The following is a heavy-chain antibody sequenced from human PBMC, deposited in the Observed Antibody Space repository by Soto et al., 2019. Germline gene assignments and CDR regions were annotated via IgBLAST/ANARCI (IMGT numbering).Heavy chain of an antibody. CDR1: GGTFSTYT. D-gene: IGHD4-17*01. CDR3: AREDYDHYFFYY. J-gene: IGHJ4*02. CDR2: IIPFVGTT. V-gene: IGHV1-69*08. Sequence: QVQLVQSGAEVKKPGSSVKVSCKASGGTFSTYTFSWVRQAPGQGLEWMGRIIPFVGTTNYAQKFQGRVTITADKSASTAYMELSSLRSEDTAVYYCAREDYDHYFFYYWGQGTLVTVSS.